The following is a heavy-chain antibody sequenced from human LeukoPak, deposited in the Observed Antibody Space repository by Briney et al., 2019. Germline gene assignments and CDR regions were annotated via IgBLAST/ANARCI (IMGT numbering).Heavy chain of an antibody. CDR2: INHSGST. V-gene: IGHV4-34*01. D-gene: IGHD4-17*01. J-gene: IGHJ4*02. CDR1: GGSFRGYY. Sequence: SETVSLTCVVYGGSFRGYYWSWIRQPPGKGLEWIGEINHSGSTNYNPSLKSRVTISVDTSKNQFSLKLSSVTAADTAVYSCARGRYGDYERYFDYWGQGTLVTVSS. CDR3: ARGRYGDYERYFDY.